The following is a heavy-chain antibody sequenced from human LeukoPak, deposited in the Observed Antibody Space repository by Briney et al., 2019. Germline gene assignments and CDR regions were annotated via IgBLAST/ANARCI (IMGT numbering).Heavy chain of an antibody. V-gene: IGHV3-21*01. CDR3: ARDSTGGSPAFDY. D-gene: IGHD3-16*01. J-gene: IGHJ4*02. CDR2: ISSSSSYI. Sequence: GGSLRLSCAASGFTFSSYSMNWVRQAPRKGLEWVSSISSSSSYIYYADSVKGRFTISRDNAKNSLYLQMNSLRAEDTAVYYCARDSTGGSPAFDYWGRGTLVTVSS. CDR1: GFTFSSYS.